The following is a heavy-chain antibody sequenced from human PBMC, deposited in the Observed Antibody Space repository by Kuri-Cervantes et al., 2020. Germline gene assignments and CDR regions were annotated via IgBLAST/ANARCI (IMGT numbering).Heavy chain of an antibody. V-gene: IGHV1-2*04. D-gene: IGHD6-6*01. Sequence: ASVKVSCKASGYTFTGYYMHWVRQAPGQGLEWMGWINPNSGGTNYAQKFRGWVTMTRDTSISTAYMELSSLRSEDTAVYYCAREAAFGSSSWFDPWGQGTLVTVSS. CDR3: AREAAFGSSSWFDP. CDR2: INPNSGGT. J-gene: IGHJ5*02. CDR1: GYTFTGYY.